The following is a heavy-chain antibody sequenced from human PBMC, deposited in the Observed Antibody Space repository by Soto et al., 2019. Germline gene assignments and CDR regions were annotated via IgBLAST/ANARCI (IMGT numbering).Heavy chain of an antibody. V-gene: IGHV1-2*02. CDR3: ARDPVRELRSFDH. CDR2: INPNSGGA. Sequence: AAVQVSTQTSGYTFTGNDMHWVRQAPGQGLKWLGWINPNSGGATYAQKFQGRVTMTRATSISTAYMALSRRSSDATAVYYCARDPVRELRSFDHWGQGTLVNVSS. J-gene: IGHJ4*02. CDR1: GYTFTGND. D-gene: IGHD3-16*01.